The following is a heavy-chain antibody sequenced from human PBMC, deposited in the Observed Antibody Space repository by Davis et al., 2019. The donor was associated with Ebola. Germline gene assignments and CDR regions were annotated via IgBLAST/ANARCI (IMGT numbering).Heavy chain of an antibody. CDR2: INPHNGNT. J-gene: IGHJ4*02. D-gene: IGHD1-1*01. Sequence: ASAKVSCKASGYTFTSYGITWVRHAPGQGLEWMGWINPHNGNTNNAQNAQGRLTTTTDTSTSTAYMEVGIQGSDDTAVYYCARAQFPTTSDHWGQGTLVTVSS. CDR1: GYTFTSYG. CDR3: ARAQFPTTSDH. V-gene: IGHV1-18*04.